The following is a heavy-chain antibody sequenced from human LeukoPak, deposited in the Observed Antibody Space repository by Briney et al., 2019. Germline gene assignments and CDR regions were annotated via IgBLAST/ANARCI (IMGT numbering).Heavy chain of an antibody. V-gene: IGHV4-59*01. CDR1: GGSISSYY. CDR3: ARERGTTVVRWDY. D-gene: IGHD4-23*01. CDR2: IYYSGST. J-gene: IGHJ4*02. Sequence: SETLSLTCTVSGGSISSYYWSWIRQPPGKGLEWIGYIYYSGSTNYNPSLKSRVTISVDTSKNQFSLKLSSVTAADTAVYYCARERGTTVVRWDYWGQGTQVTASS.